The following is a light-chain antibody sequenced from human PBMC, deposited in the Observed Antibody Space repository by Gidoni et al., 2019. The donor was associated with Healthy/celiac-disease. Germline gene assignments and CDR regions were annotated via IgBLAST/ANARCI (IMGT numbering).Light chain of an antibody. J-gene: IGKJ2*01. Sequence: EIVLTQSPGTLSLPPGERATLSCRASQSVSSSYLAWYQQKPGQAPRLLIYGASRRATGIPDRFRGSGSGTDFTLTIRRLEPEDFAVYYCQQYGSSPTFGQGTKLEIK. CDR1: QSVSSSY. CDR3: QQYGSSPT. V-gene: IGKV3-20*01. CDR2: GAS.